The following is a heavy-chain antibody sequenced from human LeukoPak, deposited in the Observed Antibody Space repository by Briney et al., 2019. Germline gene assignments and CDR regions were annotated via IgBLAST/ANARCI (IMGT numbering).Heavy chain of an antibody. V-gene: IGHV3-30*18. CDR3: AKDLTYCGGDCRDY. D-gene: IGHD2-21*02. CDR1: GFTFSSYG. J-gene: IGHJ4*02. CDR2: ISYDGSNK. Sequence: PGGSLRLSCAASGFTFSSYGMHWVRQAPGKGLEWVAVISYDGSNKYYADSVKGRFTISRDNSKNTLYLQMNSLRAEDTAVYYCAKDLTYCGGDCRDYWGQGTLVTVSS.